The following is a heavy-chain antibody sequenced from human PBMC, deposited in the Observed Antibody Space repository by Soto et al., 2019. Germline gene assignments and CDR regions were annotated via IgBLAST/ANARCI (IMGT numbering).Heavy chain of an antibody. CDR1: GGSISSGGYS. J-gene: IGHJ4*02. CDR2: IYHSGTT. CDR3: ARAPDY. V-gene: IGHV4-30-2*01. Sequence: QLQLQESGSGLVKPSQTLSLTCAVSGGSISSGGYSWSWIRQPPGKGLEWIGYIYHSGTTYYTPSLKSRLTISVARSTHQFSPKLSSVTAADTAGYYWARAPDYWGQGTLVTVSS.